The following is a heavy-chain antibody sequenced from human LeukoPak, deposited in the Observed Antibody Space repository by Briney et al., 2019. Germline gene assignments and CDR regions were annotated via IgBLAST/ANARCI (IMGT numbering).Heavy chain of an antibody. Sequence: SETLSLTCTVSSVSISTSSYYWGWIRQPPGKGLEWIGTIYYTGRTYYNPSLESRVSISVDTSKNQFSLNLNSVTAADTAVYYCARESYYDRTFDYWGQGTLVTVSS. J-gene: IGHJ4*02. V-gene: IGHV4-39*07. CDR1: SVSISTSSYY. CDR3: ARESYYDRTFDY. CDR2: IYYTGRT. D-gene: IGHD3-22*01.